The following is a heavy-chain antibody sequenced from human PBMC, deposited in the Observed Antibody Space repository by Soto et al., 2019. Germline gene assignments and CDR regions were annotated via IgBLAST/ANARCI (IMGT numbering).Heavy chain of an antibody. J-gene: IGHJ6*02. Sequence: QVQLVQSGAEVKKPGASVKVSCKASGYTFTSYYMHWVRQAPGQGLEWMGIINPSGGSTSYAQKFQGRVTMTRDTSTSTVYMELSSLRSEDTAVYYCARASGSYYKYYYYYGMDVWGQGTTVTVSS. D-gene: IGHD3-10*01. CDR3: ARASGSYYKYYYYYGMDV. CDR1: GYTFTSYY. V-gene: IGHV1-46*01. CDR2: INPSGGST.